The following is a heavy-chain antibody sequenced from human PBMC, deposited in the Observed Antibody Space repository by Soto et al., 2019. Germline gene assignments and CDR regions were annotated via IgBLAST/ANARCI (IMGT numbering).Heavy chain of an antibody. CDR3: AKATTIFGVVTFGMDV. CDR1: GASISSSDYY. CDR2: IYGGST. V-gene: IGHV4-39*01. D-gene: IGHD3-3*01. Sequence: SETLSLTCSVSGASISSSDYYWGWIRQPPGQGLEWIGSIYGGSTYYNPSLKSRVTISVDTSKNQFSLKVNSVTAADTAVYYCAKATTIFGVVTFGMDVWGQGTTVTVSS. J-gene: IGHJ6*02.